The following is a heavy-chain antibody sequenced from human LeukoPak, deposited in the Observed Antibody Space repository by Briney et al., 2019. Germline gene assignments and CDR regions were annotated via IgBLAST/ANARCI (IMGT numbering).Heavy chain of an antibody. D-gene: IGHD2-15*01. CDR3: AKDSHCSGGSCYSYYFDY. Sequence: GGALRLSCAASGFTFSSYGMHWVGQAPGKGREWVAVIWYDGSNKYYADSVKGRFTISRDNSKNTLYLQMNSLRAEDTAVYYGAKDSHCSGGSCYSYYFDYWGQGTLVTVSS. V-gene: IGHV3-33*06. CDR1: GFTFSSYG. J-gene: IGHJ4*02. CDR2: IWYDGSNK.